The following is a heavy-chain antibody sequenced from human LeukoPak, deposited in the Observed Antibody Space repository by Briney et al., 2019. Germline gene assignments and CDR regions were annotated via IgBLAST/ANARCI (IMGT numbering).Heavy chain of an antibody. CDR2: ISENSGDT. CDR1: GFTFSASY. Sequence: GGSLRLSCVAPGFTFSASYMTWVRQPPGKGLEWLSYISENSGDTNYADSVKGRFTVSRDNAKNSLYLQMNSLRVEDTAVYYCAKDLLYYYDSSGYYYDAFDIWGQGTMVTVSS. V-gene: IGHV3-11*06. J-gene: IGHJ3*02. D-gene: IGHD3-22*01. CDR3: AKDLLYYYDSSGYYYDAFDI.